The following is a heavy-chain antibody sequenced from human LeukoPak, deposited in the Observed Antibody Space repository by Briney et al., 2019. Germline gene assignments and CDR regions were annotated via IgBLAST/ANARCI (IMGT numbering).Heavy chain of an antibody. CDR1: GVSISSGSNY. CDR2: IYSSGST. J-gene: IGHJ5*02. CDR3: ARGGYSYPNWFDP. V-gene: IGHV4-39*07. Sequence: SETLSLTCSVSGVSISSGSNYWGWIRQPPGKTLEWIGSIYSSGSTHYNPSLKSRVIILIDTAKNHFSLNLSSVTAADTAVYYCARGGYSYPNWFDPWGQGTLATVSS. D-gene: IGHD5-18*01.